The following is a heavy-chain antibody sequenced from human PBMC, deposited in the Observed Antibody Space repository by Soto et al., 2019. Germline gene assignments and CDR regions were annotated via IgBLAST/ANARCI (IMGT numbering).Heavy chain of an antibody. CDR3: ARGHCSSTSCYVVYYYYYMDV. D-gene: IGHD2-2*01. J-gene: IGHJ6*03. Sequence: EVQLVESGGGLVKPGGSLRLSCAAAGFTFSSYSMNWVRQAPGKGLEWVSSISSSSSYIYYADSVKGRFTISRDNAKNSMYLKMNSLRAEDTDVYYCARGHCSSTSCYVVYYYYYMDVWGKGTPVTVSS. CDR1: GFTFSSYS. V-gene: IGHV3-21*01. CDR2: ISSSSSYI.